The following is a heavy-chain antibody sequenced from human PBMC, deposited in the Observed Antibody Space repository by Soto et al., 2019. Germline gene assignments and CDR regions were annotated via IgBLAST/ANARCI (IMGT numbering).Heavy chain of an antibody. D-gene: IGHD1-7*01. CDR3: AVSGITGTSLDYYCYGMDV. V-gene: IGHV1-3*01. CDR1: GYTFTSYA. Sequence: DSVKVSCKASGYTFTSYAMHWVRHAPGQRLEWMGWINAGNGNTKYSQKFQGRVTITRHTSASTAYMELSSLRSEDTAVYYCAVSGITGTSLDYYCYGMDVWGQGTTVTVSS. J-gene: IGHJ6*02. CDR2: INAGNGNT.